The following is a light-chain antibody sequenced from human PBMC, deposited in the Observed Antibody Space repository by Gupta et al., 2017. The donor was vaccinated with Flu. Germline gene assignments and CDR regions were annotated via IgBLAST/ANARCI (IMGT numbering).Light chain of an antibody. CDR3: SSYTSTSTFYV. V-gene: IGLV2-14*01. Sequence: QTARPEPAAVSGSPGQPTTISCTGTGGAVGHSDTVSWYEQYQGKAPKYRIYAVGNEPSGVSTRFSGSKPGNTASLTISGLQAEDETDYFCSSYTSTSTFYVFGTGTTVT. CDR2: AVG. CDR1: GGAVGHSDT. J-gene: IGLJ1*01.